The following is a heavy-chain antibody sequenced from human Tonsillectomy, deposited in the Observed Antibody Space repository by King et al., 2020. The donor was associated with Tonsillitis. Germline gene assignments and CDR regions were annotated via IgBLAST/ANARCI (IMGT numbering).Heavy chain of an antibody. CDR3: ARDDKNQLLYYYYGMDV. CDR2: IYTSGST. Sequence: QLQESDPGLVKPSETLSLTCTVSGGSISSYYWSWIRQPAGKGLEWIGRIYTSGSTNDNPSLKSRVTMSVDTSKNQFSLKLSSVTAADTAVYYCARDDKNQLLYYYYGMDVWGQGTTVTVSS. V-gene: IGHV4-4*07. CDR1: GGSISSYY. J-gene: IGHJ6*02. D-gene: IGHD2-2*01.